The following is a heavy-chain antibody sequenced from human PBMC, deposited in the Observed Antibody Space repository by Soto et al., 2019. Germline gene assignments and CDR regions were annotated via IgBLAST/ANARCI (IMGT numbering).Heavy chain of an antibody. CDR2: IYYSGST. J-gene: IGHJ5*02. Sequence: QVQLQESGPGLVKPSETLSLTCTVSGGSISSYYWSWIRQPPGKGLEWIGYIYYSGSTNYNPSLKSRVTISVDTSKNQFSLKLSSVTAADTAVYYCARDERGGFDPWGQGTLVTVSS. CDR3: ARDERGGFDP. CDR1: GGSISSYY. D-gene: IGHD1-1*01. V-gene: IGHV4-59*12.